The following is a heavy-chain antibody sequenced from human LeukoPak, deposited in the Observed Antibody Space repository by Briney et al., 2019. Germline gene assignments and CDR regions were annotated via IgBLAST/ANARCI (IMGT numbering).Heavy chain of an antibody. CDR3: AREGTTVVTQGEGWFDP. CDR2: ISSSSSYI. J-gene: IGHJ5*02. Sequence: GGSLRLSCAASRFTFSSYSMNWVRQAPGKGLEWVSSISSSSSYIYYADSVKGRFTISRDNAKNSLYLQMNSLRAEDTAVYYCAREGTTVVTQGEGWFDPWGQGTLVTVSS. V-gene: IGHV3-21*01. CDR1: RFTFSSYS. D-gene: IGHD4-23*01.